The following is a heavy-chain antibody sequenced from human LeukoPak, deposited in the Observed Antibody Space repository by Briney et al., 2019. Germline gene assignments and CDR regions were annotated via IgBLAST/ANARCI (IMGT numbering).Heavy chain of an antibody. CDR2: ISGSGGST. CDR3: ARDQSTDRFPYYFDY. Sequence: GGSLRLSCAASGFTFSGYGMSWVRQAPGKGLEWVSAISGSGGSTYYADSVKGRFTISRDNSKNTLYLQMNSLRAEDTAVYYCARDQSTDRFPYYFDYWGQGTLVTVSS. V-gene: IGHV3-23*01. J-gene: IGHJ4*02. CDR1: GFTFSGYG.